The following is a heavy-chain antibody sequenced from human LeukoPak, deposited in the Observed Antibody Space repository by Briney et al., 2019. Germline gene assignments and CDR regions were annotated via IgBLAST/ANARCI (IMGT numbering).Heavy chain of an antibody. CDR2: LWYDGVIQ. Sequence: GGSLRLSCVVAGFSFSTYGMHWVRQAPGKELEWVALLWYDGVIQYYPDSGKDRFTIARNSSTNTVYLQMDSLRVEDTAVYYCARDLGHCSTGACYSTYLDYWGQGTLVTVSS. D-gene: IGHD2-15*01. V-gene: IGHV3-33*01. CDR1: GFSFSTYG. CDR3: ARDLGHCSTGACYSTYLDY. J-gene: IGHJ4*02.